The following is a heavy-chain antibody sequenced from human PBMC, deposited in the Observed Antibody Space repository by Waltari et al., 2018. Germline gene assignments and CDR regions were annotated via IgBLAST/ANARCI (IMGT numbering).Heavy chain of an antibody. J-gene: IGHJ4*02. CDR2: ISSTGGNT. CDR3: AKGKSSSGWYGGYDQ. V-gene: IGHV3-23*01. CDR1: EFIFSDYA. Sequence: ELQVLESGGGLMQPGDSLRIPCAASEFIFSDYAMRWVRPAPGRALEGVSSISSTGGNTRYADSVKGRFTVSIDNSKNVVFLQMNSLRDEDTALYFCAKGKSSSGWYGGYDQWGQGTLVSVSS. D-gene: IGHD6-19*01.